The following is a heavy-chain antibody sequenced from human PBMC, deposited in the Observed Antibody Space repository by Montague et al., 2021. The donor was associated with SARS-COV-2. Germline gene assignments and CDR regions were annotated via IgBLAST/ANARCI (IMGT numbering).Heavy chain of an antibody. J-gene: IGHJ6*02. CDR2: ACYSENT. Sequence: SETLSLTCSVSGGSMSRRGYCWGWIRQSPGKGLEWIGSACYSENTYYNPSVKSRVSISVDTSKSQFSLDLTSVTAADTAVYYCARVGRQQLVRLSGMDVWGQGTTVTVSS. CDR1: GGSMSRRGYC. D-gene: IGHD6-13*01. V-gene: IGHV4-39*07. CDR3: ARVGRQQLVRLSGMDV.